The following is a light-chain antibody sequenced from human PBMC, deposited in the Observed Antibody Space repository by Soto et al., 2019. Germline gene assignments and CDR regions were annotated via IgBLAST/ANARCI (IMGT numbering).Light chain of an antibody. Sequence: QSVLTQPPSVSAAPGQPVTISCSGNSYNVGTNYVSWYQHVPGTAPKLLISDDNKRPSGIPDRFSGSKSGTSATLGITGLQTGDEADYYCGTWDTNLSGVVFGGGTKVTVL. CDR1: SYNVGTNY. V-gene: IGLV1-51*01. CDR2: DDN. J-gene: IGLJ2*01. CDR3: GTWDTNLSGVV.